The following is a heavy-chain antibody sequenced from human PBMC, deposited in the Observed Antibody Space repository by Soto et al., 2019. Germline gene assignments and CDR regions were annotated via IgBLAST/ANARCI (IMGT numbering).Heavy chain of an antibody. D-gene: IGHD3-3*01. Sequence: PGGSLRLSCAASGFTFSNAWMSWVRQAPGKGLEWVGRINSKTDCGTRDYAAPVKGRFTISRDDSKNTLYLQMNRLKTEETAVYYCTTDDSLSYYDFCSGYPLYGMDVWGQGTTVTVSS. J-gene: IGHJ6*02. V-gene: IGHV3-15*01. CDR1: GFTFSNAW. CDR2: INSKTDCGTR. CDR3: TTDDSLSYYDFCSGYPLYGMDV.